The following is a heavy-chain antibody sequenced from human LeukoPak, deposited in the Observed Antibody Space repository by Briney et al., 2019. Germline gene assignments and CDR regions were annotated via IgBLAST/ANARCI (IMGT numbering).Heavy chain of an antibody. CDR2: ISPSGGST. Sequence: ASVKVSCKAFGYTFTSNYMHWVRQAPGQGPEWMGVISPSGGSTTYAQKFQGRVTLTRDMSTSTDYLELSSLRSEDTAVYYCARLIVATTNIDYWGQGTLVTVSS. CDR3: ARLIVATTNIDY. V-gene: IGHV1-46*01. CDR1: GYTFTSNY. J-gene: IGHJ4*02. D-gene: IGHD5-12*01.